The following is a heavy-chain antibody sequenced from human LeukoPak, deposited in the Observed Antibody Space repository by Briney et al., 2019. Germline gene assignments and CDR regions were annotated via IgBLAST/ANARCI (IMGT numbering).Heavy chain of an antibody. D-gene: IGHD5-18*01. J-gene: IGHJ4*02. V-gene: IGHV4-39*07. CDR2: LHSSGTS. CDR3: ARVQLRGYSYGYGVDY. Sequence: SETLSLTCTVSGPSISSGSYYCGWIRQPPGKGLEWIGTLHSSGTSYYNPSLKSRVTISVDTSKNQFSLKLSSVTAADTAVYYCARVQLRGYSYGYGVDYWGQGTLVTVSS. CDR1: GPSISSGSYY.